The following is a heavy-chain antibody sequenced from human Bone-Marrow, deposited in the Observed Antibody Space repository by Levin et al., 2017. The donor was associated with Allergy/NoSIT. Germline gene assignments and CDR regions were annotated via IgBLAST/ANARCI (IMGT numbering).Heavy chain of an antibody. Sequence: KAGGSLILSCTVSGFTFSIYSINWVRQAPGKGLEWVSSISSSGSDMYYVDSVKGRFTISRDNAKNSLTLQMNSLRAEDTAVYYCARGIIGDVRVAHKEAFDIWGQGTMVSVSS. J-gene: IGHJ3*02. CDR1: GFTFSIYS. D-gene: IGHD2-8*02. CDR2: ISSSGSDM. V-gene: IGHV3-21*01. CDR3: ARGIIGDVRVAHKEAFDI.